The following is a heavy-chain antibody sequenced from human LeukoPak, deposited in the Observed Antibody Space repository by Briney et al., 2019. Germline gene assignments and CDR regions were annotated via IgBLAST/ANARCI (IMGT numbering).Heavy chain of an antibody. D-gene: IGHD2-15*01. Sequence: GGSLRLSCAASGFTFNDFAMNWVRQAPGKGLEWVSAISGNGYTIYYAHSVKGRFTISRDNAKNSLYLQMNSLRAEDTAVYYCAKDGSGCSGGSCYQNFDYWGQGTLVTVSS. CDR2: ISGNGYTI. V-gene: IGHV3-23*01. CDR1: GFTFNDFA. J-gene: IGHJ4*02. CDR3: AKDGSGCSGGSCYQNFDY.